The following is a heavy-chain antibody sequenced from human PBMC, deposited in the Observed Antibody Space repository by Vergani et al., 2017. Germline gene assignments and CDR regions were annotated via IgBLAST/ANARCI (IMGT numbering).Heavy chain of an antibody. CDR2: IHYSENT. CDR3: ARDGGEYDKDALDV. V-gene: IGHV4-59*01. CDR1: FDSIRNFY. D-gene: IGHD2-21*01. Sequence: QVQLQESGPGLVKSSETLSLTCSVSFDSIRNFYCNWIRQPPGKGLEWIGSIHYSENTNYNPSLKTRVTISVDTSKNQFSLTLTSVTAADTAVYYCARDGGEYDKDALDVWGQGTKVTVTS. J-gene: IGHJ3*01.